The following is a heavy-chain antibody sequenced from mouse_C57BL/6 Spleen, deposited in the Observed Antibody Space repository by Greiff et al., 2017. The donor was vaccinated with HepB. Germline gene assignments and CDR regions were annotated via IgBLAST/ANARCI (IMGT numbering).Heavy chain of an antibody. V-gene: IGHV1-26*01. CDR2: FNPKNGVT. J-gene: IGHJ3*01. CDR1: GYTFTDYY. Sequence: EVQLQQSGPELVKPGASVKISCKASGYTFTDYYMNWVKQSHGKSLEWIGDFNPKNGVTSSNQKFKGKATLTVDKSSSTAYMELRSLTSEDSAVYYWAALDSPGDRAYWGQGTLVTVSA. D-gene: IGHD3-2*02. CDR3: AALDSPGDRAY.